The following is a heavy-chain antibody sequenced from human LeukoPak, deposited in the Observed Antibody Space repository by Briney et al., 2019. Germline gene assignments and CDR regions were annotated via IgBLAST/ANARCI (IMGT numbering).Heavy chain of an antibody. D-gene: IGHD6-19*01. J-gene: IGHJ4*02. CDR2: ISGSGGST. V-gene: IGHV3-23*01. Sequence: GGSLRLSCAASGFTVSSSYVNWVRQAPGKGLEWVSAISGSGGSTYYADSVKGRFTISRDNSKNTLYLQMNSLRAEDTAVYYCAKDRSSGPPRYFDYWGQGTLVTVSS. CDR3: AKDRSSGPPRYFDY. CDR1: GFTVSSSY.